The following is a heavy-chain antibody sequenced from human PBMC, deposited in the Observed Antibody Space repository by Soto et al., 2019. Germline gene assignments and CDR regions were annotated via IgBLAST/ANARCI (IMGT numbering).Heavy chain of an antibody. J-gene: IGHJ4*02. CDR3: ASRTGILWWSMLTFEY. D-gene: IGHD2-21*01. CDR2: ISSSGSTI. CDR1: VFTFSDYY. Sequence: VGSLRISCASSVFTFSDYYMSCIRHAPGKWLEWVSYISSSGSTIYYADSVKGRFTISRDNAKNSLYLQMNSLRAEDTAVYYCASRTGILWWSMLTFEYWGQGTLVLVS. V-gene: IGHV3-11*01.